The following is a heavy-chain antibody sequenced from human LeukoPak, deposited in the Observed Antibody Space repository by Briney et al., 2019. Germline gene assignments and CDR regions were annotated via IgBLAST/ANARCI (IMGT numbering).Heavy chain of an antibody. CDR3: AKDVDIRGGSGMDV. Sequence: GGSLRLSCAASGFTFSSYGMHWVRQAPGKGLEWVAVISYDGSNKYYADSVKGRFTISRDNSKNTLYLQMNSLRAEDTAVYYCAKDVDIRGGSGMDVWGQGTTVTVSS. J-gene: IGHJ6*02. D-gene: IGHD3-10*01. V-gene: IGHV3-30*18. CDR2: ISYDGSNK. CDR1: GFTFSSYG.